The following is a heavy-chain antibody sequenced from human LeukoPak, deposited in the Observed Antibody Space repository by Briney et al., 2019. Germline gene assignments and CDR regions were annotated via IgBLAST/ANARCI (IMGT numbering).Heavy chain of an antibody. CDR1: DGSISGFY. Sequence: SETLSLTCTVSDGSISGFYWSWIRQSPGKGLEWIGEINHSGNRKSNPSLKNRLTMSVDTSKKHISLNLTSVTAADTAVYYCARFGFEYDVGSGIHFYYMDVWGTGTTVTVSS. CDR3: ARFGFEYDVGSGIHFYYMDV. D-gene: IGHD3-10*01. CDR2: INHSGNR. J-gene: IGHJ6*03. V-gene: IGHV4-34*01.